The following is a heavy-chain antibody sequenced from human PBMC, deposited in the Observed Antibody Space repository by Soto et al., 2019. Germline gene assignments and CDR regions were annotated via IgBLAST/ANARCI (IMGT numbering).Heavy chain of an antibody. V-gene: IGHV3-73*02. J-gene: IGHJ6*02. CDR3: TRTLTIFAMDV. D-gene: IGHD3-9*01. CDR2: IRRKTDSYAT. Sequence: EVQLVESGGGLVQPGGSLKLSCADSGFTFSGSAMHWVRQASGKGLEWVGRIRRKTDSYATAYAESVKGRFTISRDDSKTSAYLQMNSLKTEDTAVYFCTRTLTIFAMDVWGQGTTVTVSS. CDR1: GFTFSGSA.